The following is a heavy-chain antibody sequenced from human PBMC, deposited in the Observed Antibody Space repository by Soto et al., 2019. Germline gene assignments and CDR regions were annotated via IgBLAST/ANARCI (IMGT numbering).Heavy chain of an antibody. Sequence: SVKVSCKASGGTFSSYAISWVRQAPGQGLEWMGGIIPIFGTANYAQKFQGRVTITADESTSTAYMELSSLRSEDTAVYYCASSTPRGYSYGPDYWGQGTLVTVSS. CDR2: IIPIFGTA. CDR3: ASSTPRGYSYGPDY. V-gene: IGHV1-69*13. J-gene: IGHJ4*02. D-gene: IGHD5-18*01. CDR1: GGTFSSYA.